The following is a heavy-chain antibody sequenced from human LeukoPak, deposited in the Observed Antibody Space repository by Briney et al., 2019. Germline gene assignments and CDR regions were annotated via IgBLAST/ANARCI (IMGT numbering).Heavy chain of an antibody. CDR2: ISSSSSYI. D-gene: IGHD6-13*01. CDR3: AREGYSSSPYVDY. J-gene: IGHJ4*02. V-gene: IGHV3-21*01. Sequence: GGSLRLSCAASGFTFSSYSMNWVRQAPGKGLEWVSSISSSSSYIYYADSVKGRFTISRDNAKNSLYLQMNSLRAEDTAVYYCAREGYSSSPYVDYWGQGTLVTVSS. CDR1: GFTFSSYS.